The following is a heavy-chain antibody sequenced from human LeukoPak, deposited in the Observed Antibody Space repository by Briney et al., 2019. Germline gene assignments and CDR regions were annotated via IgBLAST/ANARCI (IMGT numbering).Heavy chain of an antibody. V-gene: IGHV3-21*01. CDR2: ISRSSTYI. CDR1: GCTFSGYS. CDR3: ARIYYGLDV. J-gene: IGHJ6*02. Sequence: PGGSLRLSCTASGCTFSGYSMNWVRQAPGKGLEWVSSISRSSTYIYYADSVKGRFTISRDNAKNSLYLQMNGLRAEDTAVYYCARIYYGLDVWGQGTTVTVSS.